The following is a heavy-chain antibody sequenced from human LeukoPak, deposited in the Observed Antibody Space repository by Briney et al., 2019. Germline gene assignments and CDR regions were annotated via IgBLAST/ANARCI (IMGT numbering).Heavy chain of an antibody. CDR2: ISGSGGST. CDR3: AKDLSPGTYDY. CDR1: GFTFSSYG. Sequence: GGSLRLSCAASGFTFSSYGMSWVRQAPGKGLERVSAISGSGGSTYYADSVKGRFTISRDNSKNTLYLQMNSLRAEDTAVYYCAKDLSPGTYDYWGQGILVTVSS. V-gene: IGHV3-23*01. D-gene: IGHD1-1*01. J-gene: IGHJ4*02.